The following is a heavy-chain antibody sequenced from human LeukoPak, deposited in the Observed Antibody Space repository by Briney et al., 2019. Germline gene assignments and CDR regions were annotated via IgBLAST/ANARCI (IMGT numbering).Heavy chain of an antibody. CDR2: VNPNSGGT. J-gene: IGHJ4*02. CDR1: GYTFTGYY. V-gene: IGHV1-2*02. D-gene: IGHD6-13*01. Sequence: GASVKVSCKASGYTFTGYYIHWVRQAPGQGLEWMGWVNPNSGGTNYAQSFQDRVTMTRDTSITTAYMELSRLRSDDTAVYFCARGRLESAATYDYWGQGTRVSVFS. CDR3: ARGRLESAATYDY.